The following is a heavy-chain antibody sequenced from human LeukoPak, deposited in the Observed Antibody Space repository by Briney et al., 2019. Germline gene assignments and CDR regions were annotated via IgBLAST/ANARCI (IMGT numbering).Heavy chain of an antibody. Sequence: GASVKVSCKASGYTFTNYYIYWVRQAPRQGLEWMGIINPSGGNTNYAQKFQGRVTMTRDTSISTAYMELSRLRSDDTAVYYCARSYGSGSYRGFDPWGQGTLVTVSS. J-gene: IGHJ5*02. CDR3: ARSYGSGSYRGFDP. CDR2: INPSGGNT. D-gene: IGHD3-10*01. CDR1: GYTFTNYY. V-gene: IGHV1-46*01.